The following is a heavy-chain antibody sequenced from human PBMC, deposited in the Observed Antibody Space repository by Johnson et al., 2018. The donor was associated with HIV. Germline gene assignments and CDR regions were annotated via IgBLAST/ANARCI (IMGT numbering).Heavy chain of an antibody. Sequence: EVQLVESGGGLVQPGGSLRLSCAASGFTFSSYDMHWVRQATGKGLEWVSAIGTAGDTYYPGSVKGRFTISRENAKNSLYLQMNSLRAGDTAVYYCARGLLLRDAFDIWGQGTMVTVSS. CDR2: IGTAGDT. V-gene: IGHV3-13*01. D-gene: IGHD3-3*01. CDR3: ARGLLLRDAFDI. CDR1: GFTFSSYD. J-gene: IGHJ3*02.